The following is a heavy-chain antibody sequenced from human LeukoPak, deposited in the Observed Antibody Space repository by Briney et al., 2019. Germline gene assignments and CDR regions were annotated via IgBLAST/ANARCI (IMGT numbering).Heavy chain of an antibody. CDR1: GFTFSSYA. Sequence: GGSLRLSCAASGFTFSSYAMSWFRQAPGKGLEWVSAISGSGGSTYYADSVKGRFTISRDNSKNTLYLQMNSLRAEDTAVYYCANSARDIVVVPAAIGGYWGQGTLVTVSS. D-gene: IGHD2-2*02. V-gene: IGHV3-23*01. CDR2: ISGSGGST. CDR3: ANSARDIVVVPAAIGGY. J-gene: IGHJ4*02.